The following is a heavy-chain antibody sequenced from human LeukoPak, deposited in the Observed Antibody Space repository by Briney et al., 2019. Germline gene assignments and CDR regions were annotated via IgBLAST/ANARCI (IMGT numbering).Heavy chain of an antibody. CDR3: ARERGYSIDVYYYYYMDV. Sequence: SQTLSHTCTVSGGSISSGIYYWSWIRQPAGKGLEWIGRIYTCGSTNYNPSLKSRVTISVDMSKNQFSLKLSSVTAADTAVYYCARERGYSIDVYYYYYMDVWGTGATVTVSS. D-gene: IGHD4-11*01. CDR2: IYTCGST. V-gene: IGHV4-61*02. J-gene: IGHJ6*03. CDR1: GGSISSGIYY.